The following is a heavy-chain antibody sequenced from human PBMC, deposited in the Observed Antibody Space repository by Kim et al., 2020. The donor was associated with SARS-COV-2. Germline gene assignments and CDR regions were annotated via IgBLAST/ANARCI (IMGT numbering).Heavy chain of an antibody. D-gene: IGHD6-13*01. CDR1: GGSISSSSYY. CDR3: ARWVIAAAVPYFDY. CDR2: IYYSGST. Sequence: SETLSLTCTVSGGSISSSSYYWGWIRQPPGKGLEWIGSIYYSGSTYYNPSLKSRVTISVDTSKNQFSLKLSSVTAADTAVYYCARWVIAAAVPYFDYWGQGTLVTVSS. V-gene: IGHV4-39*01. J-gene: IGHJ4*02.